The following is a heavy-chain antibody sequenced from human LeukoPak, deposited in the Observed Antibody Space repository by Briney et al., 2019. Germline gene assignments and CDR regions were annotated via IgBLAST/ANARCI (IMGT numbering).Heavy chain of an antibody. CDR1: GGTFSNYA. CDR3: ARGTYYGRSGYYSFDY. J-gene: IGHJ4*02. Sequence: GSSVKVSCKASGGTFSNYAINWVRQAPGQGLEWMGGLIPIFGTPNYAQKFQGRVTVTADESTTTAYMELSSLRSEDTAVYHCARGTYYGRSGYYSFDYWGPGTLVTVSS. D-gene: IGHD3-22*01. V-gene: IGHV1-69*01. CDR2: LIPIFGTP.